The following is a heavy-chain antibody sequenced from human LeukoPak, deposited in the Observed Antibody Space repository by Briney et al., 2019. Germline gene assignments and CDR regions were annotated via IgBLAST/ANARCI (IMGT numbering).Heavy chain of an antibody. CDR2: IKSKTDGGTT. Sequence: GGSLRLSCAASGFTFSNAWMSWGRQAPGKGLEWVGLIKSKTDGGTTDYAAPVKGRFTVSRDDSKNTLYLQMNSLKPEDTAVYYCTTGALGTWGQGTLVTVSS. J-gene: IGHJ5*02. CDR3: TTGALGT. V-gene: IGHV3-15*01. CDR1: GFTFSNAW.